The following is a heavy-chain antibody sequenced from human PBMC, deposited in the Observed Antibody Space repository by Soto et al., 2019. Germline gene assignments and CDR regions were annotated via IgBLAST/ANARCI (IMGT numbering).Heavy chain of an antibody. CDR3: ARAVSGLTTPSLDS. CDR2: IKQDGSEK. CDR1: GFTFSSYW. D-gene: IGHD2-15*01. J-gene: IGHJ4*02. V-gene: IGHV3-7*01. Sequence: PGGSLRLSCAASGFTFSSYWMNWVRQAPGKGLEWVANIKQDGSEKNYVDSMKGRFTISRDNAKNSLYLQMNSLRADDTAVYYCARAVSGLTTPSLDSWGQGTLVTVSS.